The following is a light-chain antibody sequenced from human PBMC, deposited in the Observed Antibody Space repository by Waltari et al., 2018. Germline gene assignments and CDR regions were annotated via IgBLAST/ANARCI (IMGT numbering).Light chain of an antibody. J-gene: IGLJ2*01. CDR3: QVWDSSTVA. CDR2: RDT. V-gene: IGLV3-9*01. Sequence: SYELTQPLSASVALGQTARITCGGSNVGSKVVHWYQQKPGQAPVLVIYRDTYRPSGIPERLSGSNSGNTATLTISRVQAGDEADYYCQVWDSSTVAFGGGTKLTVL. CDR1: NVGSKV.